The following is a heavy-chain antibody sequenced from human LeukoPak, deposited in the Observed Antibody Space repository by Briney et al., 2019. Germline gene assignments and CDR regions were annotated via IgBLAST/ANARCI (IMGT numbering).Heavy chain of an antibody. Sequence: PGGSLRLSCAVSGFTFDDYAMHWVRQAPGKGLEWVSAISGSGGSTYYADSVKGRFTISRDNSKNTLYLQMNSLRAEDTAVYYCATLGGKYYYYYMDVWGKGTTVTISS. CDR3: ATLGGKYYYYYMDV. CDR2: ISGSGGST. D-gene: IGHD3-16*01. V-gene: IGHV3-23*01. J-gene: IGHJ6*03. CDR1: GFTFDDYA.